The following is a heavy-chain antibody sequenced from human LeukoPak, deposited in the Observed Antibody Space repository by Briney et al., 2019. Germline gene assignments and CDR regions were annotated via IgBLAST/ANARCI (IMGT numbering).Heavy chain of an antibody. V-gene: IGHV4-59*12. J-gene: IGHJ4*02. Sequence: PSETLSLTCTVSGGSISSYYWSWIRQPPGKGLEWIGYIYYSGSTNYNPSLKSRVTISVDTSKNQFSLKLSSVTAADTAVYYCARDEVGELGYFDYWGQGTLVTVSS. CDR2: IYYSGST. D-gene: IGHD1-26*01. CDR3: ARDEVGELGYFDY. CDR1: GGSISSYY.